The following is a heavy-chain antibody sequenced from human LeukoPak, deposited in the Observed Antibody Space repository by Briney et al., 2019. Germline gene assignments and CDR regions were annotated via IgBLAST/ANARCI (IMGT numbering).Heavy chain of an antibody. Sequence: GASVKVSCKASGGTFSSYAISWVRQAPGQGLEWMGGIIPIFGTANYAQKFQGRVTITTDESTSTAYMELSSLRSEDTAVYYCAVVSTVVSGFDYWGQGTLVTVSS. V-gene: IGHV1-69*05. J-gene: IGHJ4*02. D-gene: IGHD4-23*01. CDR2: IIPIFGTA. CDR1: GGTFSSYA. CDR3: AVVSTVVSGFDY.